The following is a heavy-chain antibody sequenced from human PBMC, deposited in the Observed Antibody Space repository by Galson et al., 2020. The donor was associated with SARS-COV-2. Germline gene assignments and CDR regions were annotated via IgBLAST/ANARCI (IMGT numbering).Heavy chain of an antibody. D-gene: IGHD3-22*01. J-gene: IGHJ4*02. Sequence: KIGESPKISCKGSGYSFTSYWIGWVRQIPGKGLEWMGIIYPGYSDTRYSPSFQGKFTISADKSISTAYLQWSSLKASDTAMYYCARRPEDSSGSDYWGQGTLVTVSS. CDR2: IYPGYSDT. CDR3: ARRPEDSSGSDY. CDR1: GYSFTSYW. V-gene: IGHV5-51*01.